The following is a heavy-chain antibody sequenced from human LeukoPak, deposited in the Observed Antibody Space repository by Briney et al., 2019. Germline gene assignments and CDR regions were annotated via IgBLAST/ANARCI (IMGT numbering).Heavy chain of an antibody. CDR2: IFYNGNT. V-gene: IGHV4-59*01. J-gene: IGHJ4*02. Sequence: SETLSLTCTVSGVSLNNFDWTWIRQPPGKRLEWIGYIFYNGNTNYNPSLKSRVTISVDTSKNQFYLKLTSVTAADTALYYCARVDDWNALEYWGQGNMVTVYS. D-gene: IGHD1-1*01. CDR1: GVSLNNFD. CDR3: ARVDDWNALEY.